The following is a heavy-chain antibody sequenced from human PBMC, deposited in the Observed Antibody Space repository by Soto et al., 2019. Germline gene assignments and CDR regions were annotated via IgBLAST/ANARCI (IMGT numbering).Heavy chain of an antibody. CDR2: IYHSGST. CDR1: GGSISSSNW. D-gene: IGHD3-10*01. V-gene: IGHV4-4*02. CDR3: TRDMIYGSERSYYYYAMDV. J-gene: IGHJ6*02. Sequence: WETLSLTCAVSGGSISSSNWWSWVRQPPGKGLEWIGEIYHSGSTNYNPSLMSRLTISVDRSKNQLSLKLRSVTAADTAVYYCTRDMIYGSERSYYYYAMDVWGRGTTVTVSS.